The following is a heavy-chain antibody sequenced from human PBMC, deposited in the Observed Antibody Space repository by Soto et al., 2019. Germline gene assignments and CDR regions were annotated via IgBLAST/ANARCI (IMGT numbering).Heavy chain of an antibody. D-gene: IGHD4-17*01. CDR2: ISPIFGST. V-gene: IGHV1-69*01. Sequence: QVQVVQSGAEVKKPGASVKVSCRASGATFRSYAFTWVRQAPGQGLEWMGGISPIFGSTIYARQFQGRVTITADDSASTAYMELNSLSSEDTAVYYCAGDYGVYDWYGMDVWGQGTTVTVSS. CDR3: AGDYGVYDWYGMDV. CDR1: GATFRSYA. J-gene: IGHJ6*02.